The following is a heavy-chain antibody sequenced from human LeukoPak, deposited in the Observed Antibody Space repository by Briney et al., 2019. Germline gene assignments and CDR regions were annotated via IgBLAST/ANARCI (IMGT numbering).Heavy chain of an antibody. Sequence: GASVKVSCKASGGTFSSYAISWVRQAPGQGLEWMGGIIPIFGTANYAQKFQGRVTITADKSTSTAYMELSSLRSEDTAVYYCASSNSRWPPRSQDYWGQGTLVTVSS. J-gene: IGHJ4*02. CDR1: GGTFSSYA. V-gene: IGHV1-69*06. CDR2: IIPIFGTA. CDR3: ASSNSRWPPRSQDY. D-gene: IGHD2/OR15-2a*01.